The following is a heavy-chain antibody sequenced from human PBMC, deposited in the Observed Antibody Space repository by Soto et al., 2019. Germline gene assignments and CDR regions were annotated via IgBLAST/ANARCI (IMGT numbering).Heavy chain of an antibody. D-gene: IGHD3-3*01. J-gene: IGHJ6*03. Sequence: EVQLLESGGDLVQPGGSLRLSCAASGFTFSNFALTWVRQAPGKGLEWVSGISGSGGDTFYADSVKGRFTISRDTSKNTVYLQMNSLRAEDTAVYHCAKGVNYDFWSGYPATDYYYYMDVWGKGTTVTVSS. V-gene: IGHV3-23*01. CDR2: ISGSGGDT. CDR3: AKGVNYDFWSGYPATDYYYYMDV. CDR1: GFTFSNFA.